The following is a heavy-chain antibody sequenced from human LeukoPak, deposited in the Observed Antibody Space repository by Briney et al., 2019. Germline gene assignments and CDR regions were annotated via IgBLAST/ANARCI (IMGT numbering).Heavy chain of an antibody. V-gene: IGHV4-61*02. J-gene: IGHJ3*02. CDR1: GGSISSRSYY. D-gene: IGHD6-13*01. Sequence: SETLSLTCTVSGGSISSRSYYWGWIRQPAGKGLEWIGRIYTSGSTNYNPSLKSRVTMSVDTSKNQFSLKLSSVTAADTAVYYCARGDIAAAGGAFDIWGQGTMVTVSS. CDR3: ARGDIAAAGGAFDI. CDR2: IYTSGST.